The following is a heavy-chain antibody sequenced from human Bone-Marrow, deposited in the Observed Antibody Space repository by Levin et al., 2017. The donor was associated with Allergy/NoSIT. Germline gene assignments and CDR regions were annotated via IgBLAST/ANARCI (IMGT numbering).Heavy chain of an antibody. Sequence: KVSGPTLVKPTQTLTLTCTFSGFSLNKSGVGVGWIRQPPGKALEWLALLFWNDDKRYSPSLKNRLTITNDPSKNQVVLTMTYMDPVDTATYYCGRTLFFSGVYGIDYWGQGSLVTVSS. J-gene: IGHJ4*02. V-gene: IGHV2-5*01. D-gene: IGHD1-26*01. CDR1: GFSLNKSGVG. CDR2: LFWNDDK. CDR3: GRTLFFSGVYGIDY.